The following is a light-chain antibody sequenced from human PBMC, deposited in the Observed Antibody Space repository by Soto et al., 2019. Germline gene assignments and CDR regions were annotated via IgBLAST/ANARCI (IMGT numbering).Light chain of an antibody. J-gene: IGLJ2*01. CDR3: AAWDDSLNGVI. CDR2: SNN. Sequence: QSVLTQPPSASGTPGQRITISCSGSSSNIGSHTVNWHQQLPGTAPKLLIYSNNERPSGVPDRFSGSTSGTSASLAISGLQSGDEADYYCAAWDDSLNGVIFGGGTKLTVL. V-gene: IGLV1-44*01. CDR1: SSNIGSHT.